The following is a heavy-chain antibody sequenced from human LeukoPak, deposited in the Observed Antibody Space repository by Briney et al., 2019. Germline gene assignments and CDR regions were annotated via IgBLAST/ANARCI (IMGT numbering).Heavy chain of an antibody. CDR1: GFTFSGYA. D-gene: IGHD3-10*01. V-gene: IGHV3-23*01. CDR3: AKGMVRGVIPDY. Sequence: PGGSLRLSCAASGFTFSGYAMSWVRQAPGKGLEWVSATSGGGVSTYYADSIKGRFIISRDDSKNTLYLQMNSLRAEDTAVYYCAKGMVRGVIPDYWGQGTLVTVSS. J-gene: IGHJ4*02. CDR2: TSGGGVST.